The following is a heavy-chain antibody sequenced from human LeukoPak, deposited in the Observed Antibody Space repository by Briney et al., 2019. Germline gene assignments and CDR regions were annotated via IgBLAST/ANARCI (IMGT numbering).Heavy chain of an antibody. CDR2: ISSSSSYI. J-gene: IGHJ6*03. D-gene: IGHD2-15*01. CDR1: GFTFSSYS. CDR3: ARTALLDYYYYYMDV. V-gene: IGHV3-21*01. Sequence: GGSLRLSCAGSGFTFSSYSMNWVRQAPGKGLEWVSSISSSSSYIYYADSVKGRFTISRDNAKNSLYLQMNSLRAEDTAVYYCARTALLDYYYYYMDVWGKGTTVTVSS.